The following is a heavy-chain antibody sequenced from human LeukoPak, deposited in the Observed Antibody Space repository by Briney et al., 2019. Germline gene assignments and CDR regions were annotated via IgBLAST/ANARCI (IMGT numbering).Heavy chain of an antibody. CDR2: ISYDGSNK. Sequence: PGGSLRLSCAASGFTFSSYAMHWVRQAPGKGLEWVAVISYDGSNKYYADSVKGRFTISRDNSKNTLYLQMNSLRAEGTAVYYCARDTSNMGFLEWFFDYWGQGTLVTVSS. J-gene: IGHJ4*02. D-gene: IGHD3-3*01. CDR1: GFTFSSYA. V-gene: IGHV3-30*04. CDR3: ARDTSNMGFLEWFFDY.